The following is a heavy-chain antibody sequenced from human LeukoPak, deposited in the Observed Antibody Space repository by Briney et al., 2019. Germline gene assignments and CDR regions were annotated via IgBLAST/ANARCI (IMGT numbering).Heavy chain of an antibody. CDR3: AKNGGSSWYGGYYYYMDV. J-gene: IGHJ6*03. V-gene: IGHV3-23*01. Sequence: PGGSLRLFCAASGFTFSSYAMSWVRQAPGKGLEWVSAISGSGGSTYYADSVKGRFTISRDNSKNTLYLQMNSLRAEDTAVYYCAKNGGSSWYGGYYYYMDVWGKGTTVTVSS. D-gene: IGHD6-13*01. CDR1: GFTFSSYA. CDR2: ISGSGGST.